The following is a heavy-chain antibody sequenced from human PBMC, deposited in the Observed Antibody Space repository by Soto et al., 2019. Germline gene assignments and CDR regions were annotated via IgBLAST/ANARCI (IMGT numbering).Heavy chain of an antibody. CDR3: AKGGRQWLVTSDFNY. CDR1: GFTVSSYV. V-gene: IGHV3-30*18. CDR2: VSHGGRNT. D-gene: IGHD6-19*01. Sequence: GCLKLCCAACGFTVSSYVMHWVRQAPGKGLEWVAVVSHGGRNTHYADSVKGRFTISRDSSKNTVSLEMTSLRAEDTAVYYCAKGGRQWLVTSDFNYWGQGALVTVSS. J-gene: IGHJ4*02.